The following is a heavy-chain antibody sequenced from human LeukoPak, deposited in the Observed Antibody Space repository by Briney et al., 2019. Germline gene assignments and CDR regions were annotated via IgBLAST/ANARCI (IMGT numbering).Heavy chain of an antibody. CDR3: ARVPPTRGHADNAFDI. CDR1: GYTFTGYY. Sequence: ASVKVSCKASGYTFTGYYMHWVRQAPGQGLEWMGWINPNSGGTNYAQKFQGRVTMTRDTSISTAYMELSRLRSDDTAVYYCARVPPTRGHADNAFDIWGQETMVTVSS. J-gene: IGHJ3*02. D-gene: IGHD6-25*01. CDR2: INPNSGGT. V-gene: IGHV1-2*02.